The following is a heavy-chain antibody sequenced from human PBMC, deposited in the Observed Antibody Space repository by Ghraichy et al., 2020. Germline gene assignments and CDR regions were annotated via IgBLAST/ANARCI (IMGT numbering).Heavy chain of an antibody. Sequence: SETLSLTCTVSGGSISNYYWSWIRQPPGKGLEWIGYIFSSGITNYNPSFKSRFTISVDTSKNQFSLRLSSVTAADTAVYYCARRSYGDFVNWYFDLWGRGTLVTVSS. CDR3: ARRSYGDFVNWYFDL. V-gene: IGHV4-59*08. D-gene: IGHD4-17*01. J-gene: IGHJ2*01. CDR2: IFSSGIT. CDR1: GGSISNYY.